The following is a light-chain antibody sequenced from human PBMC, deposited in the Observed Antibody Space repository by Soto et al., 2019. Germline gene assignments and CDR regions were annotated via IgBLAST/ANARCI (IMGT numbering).Light chain of an antibody. CDR3: ETWESNTRV. CDR2: LEGSGSY. CDR1: SGHSSNI. J-gene: IGLJ3*02. Sequence: QAVLTQSSSASASLGSSVKLTCTLSSGHSSNIIAWHQQQPGKAPRYLMKLEGSGSYNKGSGVPDRFSGSSSGADRYLTISNLQSEDEADYYCETWESNTRVFGGGTKLTVL. V-gene: IGLV4-60*03.